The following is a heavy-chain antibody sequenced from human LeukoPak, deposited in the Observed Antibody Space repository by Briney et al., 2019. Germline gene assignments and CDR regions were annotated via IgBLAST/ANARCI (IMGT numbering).Heavy chain of an antibody. CDR2: ISYDGSNK. CDR3: ARLRRAAGTRYFDY. J-gene: IGHJ4*02. V-gene: IGHV3-30-3*01. CDR1: GFTFSSYA. Sequence: GGSLRLSCAASGFTFSSYAMHWVRQAPGKGLEWVAVISYDGSNKYYADSVKGRFTISRDNSKNTLYLQMNSLRAEDTAVYYCARLRRAAGTRYFDYWGQGTLVTVSS. D-gene: IGHD6-13*01.